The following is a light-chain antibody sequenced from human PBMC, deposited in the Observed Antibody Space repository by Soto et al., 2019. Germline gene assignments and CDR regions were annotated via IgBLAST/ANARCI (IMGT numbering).Light chain of an antibody. CDR3: HVYSSSPGLT. CDR2: GAT. CDR1: QRVSSSY. Sequence: EIVLTQSPGTLSLSPGERATLSCRTSQRVSSSYVAWCQQKPGQAPRLLIYGATSRANGIPDRFSGSGSGTDFTLTISRLEPEDCAVYYWHVYSSSPGLTFGGGTKVEI. V-gene: IGKV3-20*01. J-gene: IGKJ4*01.